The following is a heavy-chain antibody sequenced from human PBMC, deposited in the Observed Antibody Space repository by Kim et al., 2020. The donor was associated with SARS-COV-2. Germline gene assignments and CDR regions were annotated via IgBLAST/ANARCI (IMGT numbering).Heavy chain of an antibody. CDR3: ARLVYSSDPPGDY. D-gene: IGHD6-19*01. V-gene: IGHV4-4*02. Sequence: SETLSLTCAVSGGSISSSNWWSWVRQPPGKGLEWIGEIYHSGSTNYNPSLKSRVTISVDKSKNQFSLKLSSVTAADTAVYYCARLVYSSDPPGDYWGQGTLVTVSS. CDR2: IYHSGST. CDR1: GGSISSSNW. J-gene: IGHJ4*02.